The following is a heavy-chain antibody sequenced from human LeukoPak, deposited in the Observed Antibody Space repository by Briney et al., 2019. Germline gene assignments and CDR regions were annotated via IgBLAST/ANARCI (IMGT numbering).Heavy chain of an antibody. Sequence: PGGSLRLSCAASGFTFDDYAMHWVRQAPGKGLEWVSGISWNSGSIGYADSVKGRFTISRDNAKNSLYLQMNSLRAEDTALYYCAKGTELNYYYGMDVWGQGTTVTVSS. D-gene: IGHD1-7*01. V-gene: IGHV3-9*01. CDR3: AKGTELNYYYGMDV. CDR2: ISWNSGSI. CDR1: GFTFDDYA. J-gene: IGHJ6*02.